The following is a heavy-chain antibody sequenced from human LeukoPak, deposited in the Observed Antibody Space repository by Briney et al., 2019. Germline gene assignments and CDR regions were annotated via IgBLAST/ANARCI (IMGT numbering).Heavy chain of an antibody. D-gene: IGHD3-3*01. CDR2: INPNTGGT. Sequence: WINPNTGGTNYAQKFQGRVTMTRDTSISTAYMELSRLRSDDTAVYYCASIDDFWSGYYSDYWGQGTLVTVSS. CDR3: ASIDDFWSGYYSDY. V-gene: IGHV1-2*02. J-gene: IGHJ4*02.